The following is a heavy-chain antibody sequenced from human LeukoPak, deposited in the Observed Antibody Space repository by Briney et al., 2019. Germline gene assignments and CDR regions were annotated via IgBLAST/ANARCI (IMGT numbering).Heavy chain of an antibody. CDR2: IYYSGST. J-gene: IGHJ3*02. CDR3: AREEVPHGFDI. Sequence: SETLSLTCTVSGGSISSYYWGWIRQPPGKGLEWIGYIYYSGSTNYNPSLKSRVTMSLDTSKNQFSLKLSSVTAADTAVYYCAREEVPHGFDIWGQGTMVTVSS. V-gene: IGHV4-59*01. CDR1: GGSISSYY.